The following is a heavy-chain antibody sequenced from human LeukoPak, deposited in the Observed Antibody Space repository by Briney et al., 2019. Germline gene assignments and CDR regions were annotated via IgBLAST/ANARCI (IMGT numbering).Heavy chain of an antibody. V-gene: IGHV1-69*05. D-gene: IGHD3-3*01. CDR2: IIPIFGTA. Sequence: SVKVSCKASGGTFSSYAISWVRQAPGQGLGWMGRIIPIFGTANYAQKFQGRVTITTDESTSTAYMELSSLRSEDTAVYYCARETGIFDYFDYWGQGTLVTVSS. CDR3: ARETGIFDYFDY. CDR1: GGTFSSYA. J-gene: IGHJ4*02.